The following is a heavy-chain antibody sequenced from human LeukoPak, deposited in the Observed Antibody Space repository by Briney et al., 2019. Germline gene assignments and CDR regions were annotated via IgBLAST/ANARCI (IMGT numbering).Heavy chain of an antibody. CDR1: GFTFSSYA. D-gene: IGHD2-8*01. Sequence: GGSLRLSCAASGFTFSSYAMSWVRQAPGKGLEHVSAISNNGGSTYYSNSVRGRFTISRDDSKNTLYLQMGSLRTDDMAVYYCARDRNGFDYWGQGTLVTVSS. CDR2: ISNNGGST. J-gene: IGHJ4*02. V-gene: IGHV3-64*01. CDR3: ARDRNGFDY.